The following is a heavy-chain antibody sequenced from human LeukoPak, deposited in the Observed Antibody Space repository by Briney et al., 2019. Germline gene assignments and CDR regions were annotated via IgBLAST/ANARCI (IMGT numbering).Heavy chain of an antibody. CDR2: SGTT. CDR1: GASISSGAYH. J-gene: IGHJ5*02. D-gene: IGHD3-10*01. V-gene: IGHV4-30-4*01. Sequence: PSGTLALTCTVSGASISSGAYHWSWIRQAPGKCLEWIGHSGTTSYNPSLNGRVSISVDTSKNQFSLRLTSVTAADTAVYFCATYYGSQGGSGSWGQGTRVTVSS. CDR3: ATYYGSQGGSGS.